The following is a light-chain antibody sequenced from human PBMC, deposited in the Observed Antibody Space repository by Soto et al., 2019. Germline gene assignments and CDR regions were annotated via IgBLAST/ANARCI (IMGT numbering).Light chain of an antibody. Sequence: IVMTQSPLSLSVTPGEPASISCRSSQSLLHTNGYNCLDWYLQKPGQAPQLLIYLGSNRASGVPDRFSGSGSGTHFTLRITRVEAEDVGVYYCMQCLQSPGTFGQGTKVEIK. CDR2: LGS. V-gene: IGKV2-28*01. J-gene: IGKJ1*01. CDR1: QSLLHTNGYNC. CDR3: MQCLQSPGT.